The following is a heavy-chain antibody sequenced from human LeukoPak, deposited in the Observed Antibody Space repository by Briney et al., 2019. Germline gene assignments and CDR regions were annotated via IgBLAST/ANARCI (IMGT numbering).Heavy chain of an antibody. J-gene: IGHJ4*02. CDR2: IYNSGST. D-gene: IGHD1-1*01. CDR3: ARASPNWNPPDY. Sequence: PSETLSLTCTVSGGSLSGFSWSWIRQPPGKGLEWIGYIYNSGSTDYNPSLKSRVTISEDTSNNQFSLKLKFVTAADTAVYYCARASPNWNPPDYWGRGTLVTVSS. CDR1: GGSLSGFS. V-gene: IGHV4-59*08.